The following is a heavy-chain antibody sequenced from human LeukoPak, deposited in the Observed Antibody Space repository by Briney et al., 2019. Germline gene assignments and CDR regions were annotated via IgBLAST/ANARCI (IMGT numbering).Heavy chain of an antibody. V-gene: IGHV3-48*04. D-gene: IGHD3-10*01. CDR3: ARDYYGSGTFDY. CDR1: GFTFIGHN. Sequence: GGSLRLSCAASGFTFIGHNMNWVRQAPGKGLEWVSFVSISSGTIYYADSVKGRFRISRDNAKSSLDLEMNSLRAEDTAVYYCARDYYGSGTFDYWGQGTLVTVSS. CDR2: VSISSGTI. J-gene: IGHJ4*02.